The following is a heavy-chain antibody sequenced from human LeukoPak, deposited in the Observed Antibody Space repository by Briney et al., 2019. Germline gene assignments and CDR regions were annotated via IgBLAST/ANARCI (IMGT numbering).Heavy chain of an antibody. CDR1: GGAISSGSHY. J-gene: IGHJ3*02. Sequence: PSETLSLTCTVSGGAISSGSHYWSWIRQPPGKGLEWIGYIYYSGSTNYNPSLKSRVTISVDTSKNQFSLKLSSVTAADTAVYYCARDRTGSGGWYKDRPTDAFDIWGQGTMVTVSS. D-gene: IGHD6-19*01. V-gene: IGHV4-61*01. CDR3: ARDRTGSGGWYKDRPTDAFDI. CDR2: IYYSGST.